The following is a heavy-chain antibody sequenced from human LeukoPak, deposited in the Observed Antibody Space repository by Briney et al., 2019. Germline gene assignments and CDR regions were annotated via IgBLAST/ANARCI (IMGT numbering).Heavy chain of an antibody. J-gene: IGHJ5*02. Sequence: ASVKVSCKASGYTFTNYYIHWVRQAPGQGLEWVGLINPNGGNTNYAQKFQGRVTMTRDTSTSTVYMELSSLRSEDTAVYYCAIDKPHNCFDPWGQGTLVTVSS. V-gene: IGHV1-46*01. CDR2: INPNGGNT. CDR3: AIDKPHNCFDP. CDR1: GYTFTNYY.